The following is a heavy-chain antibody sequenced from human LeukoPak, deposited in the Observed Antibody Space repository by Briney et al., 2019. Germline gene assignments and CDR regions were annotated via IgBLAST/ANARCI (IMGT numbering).Heavy chain of an antibody. V-gene: IGHV1-8*01. CDR2: MNPNSGNT. CDR3: ARVGYAGSYYDTDY. CDR1: GYTFTSYD. D-gene: IGHD3-10*01. Sequence: GASVKVSCKASGYTFTSYDINWVRQATGQGLEWMGWMNPNSGNTGYAQKFQGRVTMTRNTSTSTAYMELRGLRSDDTAVYYCARVGYAGSYYDTDYWGQGTLVTVSS. J-gene: IGHJ4*02.